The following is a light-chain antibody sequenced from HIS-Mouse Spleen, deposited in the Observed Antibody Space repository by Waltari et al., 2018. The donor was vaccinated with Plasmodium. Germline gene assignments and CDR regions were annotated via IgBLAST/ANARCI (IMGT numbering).Light chain of an antibody. J-gene: IGKJ1*01. V-gene: IGKV1-5*03. CDR1: QSISSW. CDR3: KQYNSYWT. CDR2: KAS. Sequence: DIQMTQSPSTLSASVGDRVTITCRASQSISSWLAWYQQKPGKAPKLLIYKASSLESGVPSRFSGSGSGTEFTLTISSLQPDDFANYYCKQYNSYWTFGQGTKVEIK.